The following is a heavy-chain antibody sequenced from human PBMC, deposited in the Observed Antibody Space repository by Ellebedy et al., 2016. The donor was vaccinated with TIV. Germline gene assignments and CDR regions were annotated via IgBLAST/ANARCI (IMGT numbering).Heavy chain of an antibody. CDR2: ISSSGSTI. CDR3: ARGGRDYYDSSGYSGY. J-gene: IGHJ4*02. Sequence: GESLKISCAASGFTFNTYSMNWVRQAPGKGLEWVSYISSSGSTIYDADSVKGRFTISRDNAKNSLYLQMNSLRAEDTAVYYCARGGRDYYDSSGYSGYWGQGTLVTVSS. D-gene: IGHD3-22*01. CDR1: GFTFNTYS. V-gene: IGHV3-48*01.